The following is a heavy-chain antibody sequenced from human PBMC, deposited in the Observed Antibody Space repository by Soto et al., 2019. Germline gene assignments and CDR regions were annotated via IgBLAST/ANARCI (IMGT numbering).Heavy chain of an antibody. D-gene: IGHD6-6*01. CDR1: GGSISSSSYY. J-gene: IGHJ6*03. V-gene: IGHV4-39*01. CDR2: IYYSGST. Sequence: SETLSLTCTVSGGSISSSSYYWGWIRQPPGKGLEWIGSIYYSGSTYYNPSLKSRVTISVDTSKNQFSLKLSSVTAADTAVYYCARAPGRSQLPLLVRSYMDVWGKGTTVTVSS. CDR3: ARAPGRSQLPLLVRSYMDV.